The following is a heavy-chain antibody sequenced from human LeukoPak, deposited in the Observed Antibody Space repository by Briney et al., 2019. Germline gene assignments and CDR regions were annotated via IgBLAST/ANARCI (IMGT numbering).Heavy chain of an antibody. CDR3: AKEGYYYDSSGYYYVSYYFDY. CDR2: IKQDGSEK. V-gene: IGHV3-7*03. D-gene: IGHD3-22*01. J-gene: IGHJ4*02. Sequence: GGSLRLSCAASGFTFSSYWMSWVRQAPGKGLEWVANIKQDGSEKYYVDSVKGRFTISRDNSKNTLYPQMNSLRAEDTAVYYCAKEGYYYDSSGYYYVSYYFDYWGQGTLVTVSS. CDR1: GFTFSSYW.